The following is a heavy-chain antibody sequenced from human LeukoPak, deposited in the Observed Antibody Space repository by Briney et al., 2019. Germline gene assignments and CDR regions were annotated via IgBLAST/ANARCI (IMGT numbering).Heavy chain of an antibody. V-gene: IGHV3-7*01. D-gene: IGHD3-10*01. Sequence: PGGSLRLSCAASGFTFSSYWMHWVRQAPGKGLEWVATIKQDGGDKYYVDSVKGRFTISRDNAKKSLFLQMNSLRAEDTAVYYCARGNSRVREVIINRYYYYMDVWGKGTTVTVSS. CDR3: ARGNSRVREVIINRYYYYMDV. CDR2: IKQDGGDK. J-gene: IGHJ6*03. CDR1: GFTFSSYW.